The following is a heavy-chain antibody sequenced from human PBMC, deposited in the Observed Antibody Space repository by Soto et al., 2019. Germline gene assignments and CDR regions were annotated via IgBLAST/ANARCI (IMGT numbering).Heavy chain of an antibody. Sequence: SGTLSLTCTVSGGSISSYYWSWIRQPPGKGLEWIGYIYYSGSTNYNPSLKSRVTISVDTSKNQFSLKLSSVTAADTAVYYCARGGDGIVATTTFDYWGQGTLVTVSS. J-gene: IGHJ4*02. CDR3: ARGGDGIVATTTFDY. V-gene: IGHV4-59*01. CDR1: GGSISSYY. CDR2: IYYSGST. D-gene: IGHD5-12*01.